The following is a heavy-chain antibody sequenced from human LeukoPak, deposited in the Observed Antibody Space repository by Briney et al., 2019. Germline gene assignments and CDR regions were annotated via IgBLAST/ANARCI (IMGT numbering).Heavy chain of an antibody. CDR1: GYTFTSYA. J-gene: IGHJ6*02. V-gene: IGHV1-3*01. CDR2: INAGNGNT. CDR3: ARDSKAPAAIAVAGLVGMDV. D-gene: IGHD6-19*01. Sequence: ASVKVSCKASGYTFTSYAMHWVRQAPGQRLEWMGWINAGNGNTKYSQKFQGRVTITRDTSASTAYMELSSLRSEDTAVYYCARDSKAPAAIAVAGLVGMDVWGQGTTVTVSS.